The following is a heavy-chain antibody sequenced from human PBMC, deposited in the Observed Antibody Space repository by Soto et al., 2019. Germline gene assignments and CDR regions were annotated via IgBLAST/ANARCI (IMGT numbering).Heavy chain of an antibody. CDR3: ASASSGSYFDAFDI. Sequence: QVQLVQSGAEVRKPGASVKVSCKASGYSFPIYGISWARQAPGQGLEWMGWITTYNGNAKYVEKFQGRVTMTTDTSTSTAYMELTNLRSDDTAVYYCASASSGSYFDAFDIWGQGTMVTVSS. V-gene: IGHV1-18*01. CDR1: GYSFPIYG. D-gene: IGHD3-10*01. CDR2: ITTYNGNA. J-gene: IGHJ3*02.